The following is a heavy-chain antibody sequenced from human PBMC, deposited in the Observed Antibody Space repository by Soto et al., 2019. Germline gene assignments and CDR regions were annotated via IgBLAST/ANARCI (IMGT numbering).Heavy chain of an antibody. J-gene: IGHJ4*02. CDR3: AKIRLPEAMVRGVKYSGHTIPPNFDY. V-gene: IGHV3-23*01. D-gene: IGHD3-10*01. Sequence: GGSLRLSCAASGFTFSSYAMSWVRQAPGKGLEWVSAISGSGGSTYYADSVKGGFTISRDNSKNTLYLQMNSLRAEDTAVYYCAKIRLPEAMVRGVKYSGHTIPPNFDYWGQGTLVTVSS. CDR1: GFTFSSYA. CDR2: ISGSGGST.